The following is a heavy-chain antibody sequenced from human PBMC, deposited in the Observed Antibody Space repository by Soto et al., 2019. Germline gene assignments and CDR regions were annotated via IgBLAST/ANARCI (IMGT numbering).Heavy chain of an antibody. V-gene: IGHV6-1*01. D-gene: IGHD1-1*01. CDR3: AREGVHWNPFLNWFDP. CDR2: TYYRSKWYN. J-gene: IGHJ5*02. Sequence: SQTLSLTCAISGDSVSSNSAAWNWIRQSPSRGLEWLGRTYYRSKWYNDYAVSVKSRITINPDTSKNQFSLQLNSVTPEDTAVYYCAREGVHWNPFLNWFDPWGQGTLVTVSS. CDR1: GDSVSSNSAA.